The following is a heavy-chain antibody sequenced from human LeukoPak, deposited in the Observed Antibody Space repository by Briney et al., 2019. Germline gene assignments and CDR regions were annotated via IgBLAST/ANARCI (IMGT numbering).Heavy chain of an antibody. D-gene: IGHD3-22*01. CDR2: INSDGSST. V-gene: IGHV3-74*01. Sequence: TGGSLRLSCAASGFTFSSYWMHWVRQAPGKGLVWVSRINSDGSSTSYADSVKGRFTISRANAKNTLYLQMNSLRAEDTAVYYCARESFYYDSSGYYGWFDPWGQGTLVTVSS. CDR1: GFTFSSYW. J-gene: IGHJ5*02. CDR3: ARESFYYDSSGYYGWFDP.